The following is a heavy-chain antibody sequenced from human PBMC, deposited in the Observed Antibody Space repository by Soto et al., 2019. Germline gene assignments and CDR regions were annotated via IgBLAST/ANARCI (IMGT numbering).Heavy chain of an antibody. D-gene: IGHD7-27*01. CDR2: LIPLFGTT. CDR3: ARGPNWGYRFDS. CDR1: GGTFSGHA. J-gene: IGHJ4*02. Sequence: QVQLVQSGAEVKKPGSSVKVSCEASGGTFSGHAISWVRQAPGQGPEWMGGLIPLFGTTQHAQNFQDRLTITADKSTSTAYMELTNLRFEDTAIYYCARGPNWGYRFDSWGQGTLVTVSS. V-gene: IGHV1-69*06.